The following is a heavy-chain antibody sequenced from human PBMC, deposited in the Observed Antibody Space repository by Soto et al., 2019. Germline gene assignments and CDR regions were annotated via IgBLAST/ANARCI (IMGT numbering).Heavy chain of an antibody. CDR1: GYTFTSYG. CDR3: ARAGEDSGSPLVPYCYCGTDV. D-gene: IGHD1-26*01. Sequence: QVQLVQSGAEVKKPGASVKVSCKASGYTFTSYGISWVRQAPGQGLEWMGWISAYNGNTNYAQKLQGRVTMTTDTSTSTAYMELRSLRSDDTAVYYCARAGEDSGSPLVPYCYCGTDVWGQGTTVTVSS. V-gene: IGHV1-18*01. J-gene: IGHJ6*02. CDR2: ISAYNGNT.